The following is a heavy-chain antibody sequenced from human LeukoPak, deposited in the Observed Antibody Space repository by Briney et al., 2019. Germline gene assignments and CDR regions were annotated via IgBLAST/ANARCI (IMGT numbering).Heavy chain of an antibody. CDR1: GFTFSSYS. CDR2: ISSSSSYI. D-gene: IGHD1/OR15-1a*01. Sequence: PGGSLRLSCAASGFTFSSYSMNWVRQAPGKGLEWVSSISSSSSYIYYADSVKGRFTISRDNAKNSLYLQMNSLRAEDTAVYYCARDRITGTDPHFDYWGQGTLVTVSS. CDR3: ARDRITGTDPHFDY. J-gene: IGHJ4*02. V-gene: IGHV3-21*01.